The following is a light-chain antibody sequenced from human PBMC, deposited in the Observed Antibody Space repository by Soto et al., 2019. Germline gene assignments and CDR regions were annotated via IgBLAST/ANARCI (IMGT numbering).Light chain of an antibody. Sequence: EIVLTQYPGPLSLSPRERATLSFRASQSVSSSYLAWYQQKPGQSPRLLIYGASSRATGIPDRFSGSGSGTDFTLTISRLEPEDFAVYYCQQYGSSPRTFGQGTKVEIQ. CDR1: QSVSSSY. CDR3: QQYGSSPRT. CDR2: GAS. J-gene: IGKJ1*01. V-gene: IGKV3-20*01.